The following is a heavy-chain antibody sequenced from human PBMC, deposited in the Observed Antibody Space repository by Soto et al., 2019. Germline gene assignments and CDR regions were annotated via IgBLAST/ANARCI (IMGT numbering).Heavy chain of an antibody. D-gene: IGHD4-17*01. CDR1: GFTFSSYA. J-gene: IGHJ6*02. Sequence: GGSLRLSCAASGFTFSSYAMSWVRQAPGKGLEWVSAISGSGGSTYYADSVKGRFTISRDNSKNTLYLQMNSLRAEDTAVYYCAKDVIGWGDYGDYVGQFAVAYYYYGMDVWGQGTTVTVSS. CDR2: ISGSGGST. V-gene: IGHV3-23*01. CDR3: AKDVIGWGDYGDYVGQFAVAYYYYGMDV.